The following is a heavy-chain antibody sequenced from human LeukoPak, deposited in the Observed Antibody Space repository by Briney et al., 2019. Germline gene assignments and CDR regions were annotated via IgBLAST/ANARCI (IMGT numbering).Heavy chain of an antibody. CDR3: ARTHSPLYAAHFDY. CDR1: GGSISSGGYY. CDR2: IYHSGST. J-gene: IGHJ4*02. V-gene: IGHV4-30-2*01. Sequence: SETLSLTCTVSGGSISSGGYYWSWIRQPPGKGLEWIGYIYHSGSTYYNPSLKSRVTISVDRSKNQFSLKLSSVTAADTAVYYCARTHSPLYAAHFDYWGQGTLVTVSS. D-gene: IGHD2-8*01.